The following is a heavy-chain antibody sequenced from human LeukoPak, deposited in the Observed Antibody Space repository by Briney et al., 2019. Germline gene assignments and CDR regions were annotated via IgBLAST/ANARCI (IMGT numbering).Heavy chain of an antibody. CDR2: INTDGSST. Sequence: GGSLRLSCAASGFTFSSYWMHWVRQAPGKGLVWVSRINTDGSSTSYADSVKGRFTISRDNAKNTLYLQMNSLRAEDTAVCYCARGGPRRDGYKIYYYYYMDGWGKGTTVTVSS. CDR3: ARGGPRRDGYKIYYYYYMDG. CDR1: GFTFSSYW. D-gene: IGHD5-24*01. V-gene: IGHV3-74*01. J-gene: IGHJ6*03.